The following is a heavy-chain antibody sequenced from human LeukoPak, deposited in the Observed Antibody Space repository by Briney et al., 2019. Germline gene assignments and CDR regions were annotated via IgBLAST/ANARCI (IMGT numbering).Heavy chain of an antibody. CDR2: IIPILGIA. Sequence: SVEVSCKASGGTFSSYAISWVRQAPGQGLEWMGRIIPILGIANYAQKFQGRVTITADKSTSTAYMELSSLRSEDTAVYYCARTPTGSLDYWGQGTLVTVSS. CDR1: GGTFSSYA. J-gene: IGHJ4*02. D-gene: IGHD1-1*01. CDR3: ARTPTGSLDY. V-gene: IGHV1-69*04.